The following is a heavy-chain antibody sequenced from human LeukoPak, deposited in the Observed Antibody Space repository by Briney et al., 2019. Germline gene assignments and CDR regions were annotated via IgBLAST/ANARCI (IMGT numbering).Heavy chain of an antibody. CDR3: ARDGLLTRTGMDV. D-gene: IGHD3/OR15-3a*01. J-gene: IGHJ6*03. V-gene: IGHV1-69*16. Sequence: ASVKVSCKSSGGALSDYTISWVRQAPGQGLEWMGAILPMLGTAKYARSLQGRVTITTDDSSSTVYMELSSLRFEDTASYFCARDGLLTRTGMDVWGKGTTVTVSS. CDR2: ILPMLGTA. CDR1: GGALSDYT.